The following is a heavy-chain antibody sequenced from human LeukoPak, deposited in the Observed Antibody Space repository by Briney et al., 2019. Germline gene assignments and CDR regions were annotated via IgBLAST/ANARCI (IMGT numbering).Heavy chain of an antibody. CDR2: INPSGGST. CDR3: AGDPREYYDSSGFVAFDI. Sequence: GASVKVSCKASGYTFTSYYMHWVRQAPGQGLEWMGIINPSGGSTSYAQKFQGRVTMTRDTSTSTVYMELSSLRSEDTAVYYCAGDPREYYDSSGFVAFDIWGQGTMVTVSS. CDR1: GYTFTSYY. V-gene: IGHV1-46*01. D-gene: IGHD3-22*01. J-gene: IGHJ3*02.